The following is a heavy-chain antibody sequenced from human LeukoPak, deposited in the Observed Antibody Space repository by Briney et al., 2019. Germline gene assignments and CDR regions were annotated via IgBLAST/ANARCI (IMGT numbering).Heavy chain of an antibody. D-gene: IGHD1-26*01. J-gene: IGHJ5*02. CDR1: GGTFSSYA. Sequence: SVKVSCKASGGTFSSYAISWVRQAPGQGLEWMGGIIPIFGTANYAQKFQGRVTITADESTSTAYMELSSLRSEDTAVYYCARDPFRAYSGRYELFAWGQGTLVTVSS. V-gene: IGHV1-69*01. CDR2: IIPIFGTA. CDR3: ARDPFRAYSGRYELFA.